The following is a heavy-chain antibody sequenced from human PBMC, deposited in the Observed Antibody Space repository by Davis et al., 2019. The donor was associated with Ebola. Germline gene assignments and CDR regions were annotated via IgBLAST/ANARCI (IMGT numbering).Heavy chain of an antibody. CDR1: GGSFSGYY. J-gene: IGHJ6*02. CDR3: ARGTFGEFSSTSCYYYGMDV. D-gene: IGHD2-2*01. CDR2: INHSGST. V-gene: IGHV4-34*01. Sequence: SETLSLTCAVYGGSFSGYYWSWIRQPPGKGLEWIGEINHSGSTNYNPSLKSRVTISVDTSKNQFSLKLSSVTAADTAVYYCARGTFGEFSSTSCYYYGMDVWGQGTTVTVSS.